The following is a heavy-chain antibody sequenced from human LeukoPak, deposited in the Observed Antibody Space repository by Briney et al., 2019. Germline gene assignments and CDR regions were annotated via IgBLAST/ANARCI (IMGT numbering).Heavy chain of an antibody. V-gene: IGHV4-34*01. J-gene: IGHJ4*02. CDR1: GGSFSGYY. D-gene: IGHD2-15*01. Sequence: SETLSLTCAVYGGSFSGYYWSWIRQPPGKGLEWIGEINHSGSTNYNPSLKSRVTISVDTSKNQFSLKLSSVTAADTAVYYCARAGYCSGGTCYPLGDNWGQGTLVTVSS. CDR3: ARAGYCSGGTCYPLGDN. CDR2: INHSGST.